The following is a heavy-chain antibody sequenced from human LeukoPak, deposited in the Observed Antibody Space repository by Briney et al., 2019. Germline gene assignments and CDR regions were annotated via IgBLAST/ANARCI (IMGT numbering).Heavy chain of an antibody. D-gene: IGHD4-17*01. CDR3: ARGDDDYGDYGVDY. CDR2: ISSSGSTI. V-gene: IGHV3-48*03. CDR1: GFTFSSYE. Sequence: PGGSLRLSCAASGFTFSSYEMNWVRQAPGKGLEWVSYISSSGSTIYYADSVKGRFTISRDNAKNSLYLQMDSLRAEGTAVYYCARGDDDYGDYGVDYWGQGTLVTVSS. J-gene: IGHJ4*02.